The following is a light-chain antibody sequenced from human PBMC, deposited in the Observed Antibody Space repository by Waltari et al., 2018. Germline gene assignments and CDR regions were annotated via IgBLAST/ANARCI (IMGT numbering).Light chain of an antibody. V-gene: IGLV2-14*01. CDR3: SSYTSSSTLYV. CDR1: SSDVGGYNY. CDR2: EVS. J-gene: IGLJ1*01. Sequence: QSALTQPASVSGSPGQSITISCTGTSSDVGGYNYVSWYQQHPGKAPKLMIYEVSNRPSGVSNRFSGSKSGNTASLTISGLQAEDEADYYGSSYTSSSTLYVFGTGTKVTGL.